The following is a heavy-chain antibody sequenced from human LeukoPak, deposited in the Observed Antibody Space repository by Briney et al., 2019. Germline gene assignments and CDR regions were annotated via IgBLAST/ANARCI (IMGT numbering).Heavy chain of an antibody. V-gene: IGHV4-61*02. J-gene: IGHJ4*02. CDR1: GGSISSSNYY. D-gene: IGHD3-10*01. CDR2: IYTIEST. Sequence: SETLSLTCSVSGGSISSSNYYWSWIRQPAGKGLEWIGRIYTIESTNYNPSLKSRVTISVDTSRNQFSLKLSSVTAADTAVYYCARGLWFGDENPPYFDYWGQGILVTVSS. CDR3: ARGLWFGDENPPYFDY.